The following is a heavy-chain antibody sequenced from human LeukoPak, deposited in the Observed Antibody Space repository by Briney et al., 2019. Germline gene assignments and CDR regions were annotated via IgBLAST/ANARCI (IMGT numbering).Heavy chain of an antibody. D-gene: IGHD3-10*01. J-gene: IGHJ4*02. CDR1: GGSFSGYY. CDR3: ARHFYDGLLWFGELSFPYYFDY. CDR2: TNHSGST. Sequence: SETLSLTCAVYGGSFSGYYWSWIRQPPGKGLEWIGETNHSGSTNYNPSLKSRVTISVDTSKNQFSLKLSSVTAADTAVYYCARHFYDGLLWFGELSFPYYFDYWGQGTLVTVSS. V-gene: IGHV4-34*01.